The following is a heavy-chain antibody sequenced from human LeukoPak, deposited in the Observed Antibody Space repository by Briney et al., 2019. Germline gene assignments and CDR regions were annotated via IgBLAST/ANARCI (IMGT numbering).Heavy chain of an antibody. CDR3: ARQSQLLSLHAFDI. J-gene: IGHJ3*02. D-gene: IGHD2-2*01. Sequence: ASVKVSCKAPGYTFTSYGISWVRQAPGQGLEWMGWISAYNGNTNYAQKLQGRVTMTTDTSTSTAYMDLRSLRSDDTAVYYCARQSQLLSLHAFDIWGQGTMVTVFS. CDR2: ISAYNGNT. CDR1: GYTFTSYG. V-gene: IGHV1-18*01.